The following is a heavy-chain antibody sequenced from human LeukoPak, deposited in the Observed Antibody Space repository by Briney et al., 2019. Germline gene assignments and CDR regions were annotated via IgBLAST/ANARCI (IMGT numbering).Heavy chain of an antibody. CDR3: ARNYGGYSLPFDF. D-gene: IGHD4-23*01. V-gene: IGHV5-51*01. CDR1: GYSFTTYG. Sequence: GESLKISCKGSGYSFTTYGIGWVRQMPGKGLDWMGLIYPGNPNIRYSPSFQDQVTISADKSINTAYLQWSSLKASDTAMYYCARNYGGYSLPFDFWGQGTLVTVSS. CDR2: IYPGNPNI. J-gene: IGHJ4*02.